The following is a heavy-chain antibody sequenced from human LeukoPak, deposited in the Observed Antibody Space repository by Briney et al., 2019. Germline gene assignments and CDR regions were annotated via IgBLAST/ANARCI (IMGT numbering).Heavy chain of an antibody. D-gene: IGHD2-15*01. V-gene: IGHV1-69*01. J-gene: IGHJ4*02. Sequence: GSAVKVSRKSAGGTFTTCGFAWVRQAPGQGLEWMGWIFLKFGTSNNAQRFHGRVRITADESTNTASMEMRRLRPDDAAVSECARGSSGSHTFDTWGPGSLVT. CDR3: ARGSSGSHTFDT. CDR1: GGTFTTCG. CDR2: IFLKFGTS.